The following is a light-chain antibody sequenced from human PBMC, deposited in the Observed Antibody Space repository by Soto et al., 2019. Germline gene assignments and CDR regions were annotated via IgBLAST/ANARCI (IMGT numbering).Light chain of an antibody. V-gene: IGKV3-15*01. CDR1: QSVISS. J-gene: IGKJ4*01. CDR2: GAS. CDR3: LQYHHWPLT. Sequence: EIVMTQSPATLSVSPGERATLSCRASQSVISSLAWYPQKPGQAPRLLIYGASTGATGIPARFSGSGSGTDFSLTISSLQSEDFAVYYCLQYHHWPLTFGGGTKVDI.